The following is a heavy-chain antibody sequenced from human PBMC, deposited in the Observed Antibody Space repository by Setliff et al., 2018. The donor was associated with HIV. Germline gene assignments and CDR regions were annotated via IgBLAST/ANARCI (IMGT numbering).Heavy chain of an antibody. CDR1: GYAISSGYY. CDR3: TRAQIAAPRPFDY. Sequence: SETLSLTCAVSGYAISSGYYWGWIRQPPGKGLEWIGSIYHSGSTNYSPSLMRRATISAETSKNQFSLRLSSVTAADTALYFCTRAQIAAPRPFDYWGQGTLVTVSS. J-gene: IGHJ4*02. D-gene: IGHD2-21*01. V-gene: IGHV4-38-2*01. CDR2: IYHSGST.